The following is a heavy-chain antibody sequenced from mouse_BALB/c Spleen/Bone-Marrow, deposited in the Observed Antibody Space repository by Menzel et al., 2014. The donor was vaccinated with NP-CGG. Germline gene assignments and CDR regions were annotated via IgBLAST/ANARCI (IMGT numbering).Heavy chain of an antibody. CDR2: INPYNDGT. CDR3: ARRWLPYAMDY. Sequence: EVKLMESGPELVKPGASVKMSCKASGYTFTSYIMHWVKQKPGQGLEWIGYINPYNDGTKYNEKFKGKATLTSDESSSTAYMELSSLTSEDSAVYYCARRWLPYAMDYWGQGTSVTVSS. V-gene: IGHV1-14*01. D-gene: IGHD2-3*01. CDR1: GYTFTSYI. J-gene: IGHJ4*01.